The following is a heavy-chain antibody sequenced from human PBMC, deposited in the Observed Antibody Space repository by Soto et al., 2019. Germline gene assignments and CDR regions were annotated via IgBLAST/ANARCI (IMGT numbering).Heavy chain of an antibody. Sequence: GGSLRLSCAASGFTVSSNYISWVRQAPGKGLEWVSVIYSGGSTYYADSVKGRFTISRDNSKNTLYLQMNSLRAEDTAVYYCARVWVTTGQIDPWGQGTLVTVSS. D-gene: IGHD4-4*01. CDR3: ARVWVTTGQIDP. CDR1: GFTVSSNY. J-gene: IGHJ5*02. V-gene: IGHV3-53*01. CDR2: IYSGGST.